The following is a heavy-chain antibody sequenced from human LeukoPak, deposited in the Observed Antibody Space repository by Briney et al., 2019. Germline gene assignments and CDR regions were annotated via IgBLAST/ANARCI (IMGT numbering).Heavy chain of an antibody. Sequence: PGGSLRLSCAVSGFTFSTYNMNWVRQAPGKGLEWVSSISSTGSYIYYEDSVEGRFTISRDNAKNSLYLQMDSLRAEDTAVYYCARELVVVAVQMYYFDYWGQGTLVTVSS. CDR1: GFTFSTYN. V-gene: IGHV3-21*01. CDR3: ARELVVVAVQMYYFDY. J-gene: IGHJ4*02. D-gene: IGHD2-15*01. CDR2: ISSTGSYI.